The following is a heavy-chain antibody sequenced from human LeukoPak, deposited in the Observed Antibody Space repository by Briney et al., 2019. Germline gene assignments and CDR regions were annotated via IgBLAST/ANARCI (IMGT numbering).Heavy chain of an antibody. CDR3: AKGSGYDTDFDY. Sequence: GGSLRLSCAASGFTFSTYVMSWVRQAPGKGLELVSGISGSGDNTYYADSVKGRFTISRDNSKNTLHLQMNSLRAEDTAVYYCAKGSGYDTDFDYWGQGTLATVSS. D-gene: IGHD3-9*01. CDR1: GFTFSTYV. CDR2: ISGSGDNT. J-gene: IGHJ4*02. V-gene: IGHV3-23*01.